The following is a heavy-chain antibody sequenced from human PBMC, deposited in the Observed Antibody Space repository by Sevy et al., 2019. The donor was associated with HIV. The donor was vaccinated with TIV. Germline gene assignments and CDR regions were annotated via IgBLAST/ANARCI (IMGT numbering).Heavy chain of an antibody. Sequence: GGSLRLSCAASGFTFSDYYMSWIRQAPGKGLEWVSYISSSGSTIYYADSVKGRFTISRYNAKNSLYLQMNSLRAEDTAVYYCTTGSDYYGFDYWGQGTLVTVSS. CDR3: TTGSDYYGFDY. D-gene: IGHD3-10*01. V-gene: IGHV3-11*01. J-gene: IGHJ4*02. CDR1: GFTFSDYY. CDR2: ISSSGSTI.